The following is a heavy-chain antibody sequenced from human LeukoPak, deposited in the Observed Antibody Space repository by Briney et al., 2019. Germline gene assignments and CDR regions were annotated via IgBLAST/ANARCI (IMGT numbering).Heavy chain of an antibody. CDR2: INHSGST. J-gene: IGHJ5*02. D-gene: IGHD3-9*01. CDR3: ARANYDILTGFPNWFDP. Sequence: PSETLSLTCAVYGGSFSGYYWSWIRQPPGKGLEWIGEINHSGSTYYNPSLKSRVTISVDTSKNQFSLKLSSVTAADTAVYYCARANYDILTGFPNWFDPWGQGTLVTVSS. CDR1: GGSFSGYY. V-gene: IGHV4-34*01.